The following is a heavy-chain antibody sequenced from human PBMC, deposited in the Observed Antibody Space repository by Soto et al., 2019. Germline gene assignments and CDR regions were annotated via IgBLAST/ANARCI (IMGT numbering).Heavy chain of an antibody. CDR3: ARARGGTREWFWCGY. Sequence: QVQLVQSGAEVKKPGSSVKVSCKASGGTFSTYPINWVRQAPGQGLEWMGGITPIFVTPNYAQKFQGRVTITADKSTSTVYLELTSLRSEDTAMYYCARARGGTREWFWCGYGGQGTVVTVSS. J-gene: IGHJ4*02. CDR2: ITPIFVTP. V-gene: IGHV1-69*06. D-gene: IGHD3-3*01. CDR1: GGTFSTYP.